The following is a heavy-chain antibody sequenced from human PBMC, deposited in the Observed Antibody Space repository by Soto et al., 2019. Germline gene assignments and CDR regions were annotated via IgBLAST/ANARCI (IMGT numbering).Heavy chain of an antibody. CDR2: INHSGST. CDR1: GGSFSGYY. CDR3: ARGTGDIVATIGGFFDY. Sequence: SETLSLTCAVYGGSFSGYYWSWIRQPPGKGLEWIGEINHSGSTNYNPSLKSRVTISVDTSKNQFSLKLSSVTAADTAVYYCARGTGDIVATIGGFFDYWGQGTLFTFSS. J-gene: IGHJ4*02. V-gene: IGHV4-34*01. D-gene: IGHD5-12*01.